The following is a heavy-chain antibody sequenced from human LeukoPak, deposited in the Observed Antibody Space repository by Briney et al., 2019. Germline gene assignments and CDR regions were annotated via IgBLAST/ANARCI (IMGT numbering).Heavy chain of an antibody. CDR1: GASIRNKF. Sequence: KSSETLSLTCDVSGASIRNKFWSWLRHPPGKALEWIGCISYTGTTNYNPSLQSRVTISVDTSKNQLSLKLTSMTAADTAVYYCARDTSGYYGRYEHWGQGTLVTVSS. J-gene: IGHJ4*02. CDR3: ARDTSGYYGRYEH. V-gene: IGHV4-59*01. CDR2: ISYTGTT. D-gene: IGHD3-3*01.